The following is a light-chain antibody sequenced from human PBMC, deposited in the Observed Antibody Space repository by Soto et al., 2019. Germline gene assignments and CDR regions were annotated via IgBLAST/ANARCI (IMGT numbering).Light chain of an antibody. J-gene: IGKJ1*01. Sequence: EIVLTQSPGTLSLSPGERATLSCRASQSVTSNYLAWYQQKPGQAPGLLIYGASSRATGIPDRFSGSGSGTDFTLTISRLEPEDFAVYYCQQYDISTEWTFGQGTKVEIK. CDR2: GAS. CDR3: QQYDISTEWT. CDR1: QSVTSNY. V-gene: IGKV3-20*01.